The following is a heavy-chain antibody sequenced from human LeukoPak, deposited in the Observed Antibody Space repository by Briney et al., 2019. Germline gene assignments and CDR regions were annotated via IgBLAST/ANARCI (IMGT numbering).Heavy chain of an antibody. Sequence: GGSLRLSCAASGFTFSSYGMHWVRQAPGKGLEWVAFIRYDGSNKYYADSVKGRFTISRDNSKNTLYLQMNSLRAEDTAVYYCAKDFEGYCSSTSCYIDYWGQGTLVTVSS. D-gene: IGHD2-2*02. V-gene: IGHV3-30*02. CDR1: GFTFSSYG. CDR3: AKDFEGYCSSTSCYIDY. CDR2: IRYDGSNK. J-gene: IGHJ4*02.